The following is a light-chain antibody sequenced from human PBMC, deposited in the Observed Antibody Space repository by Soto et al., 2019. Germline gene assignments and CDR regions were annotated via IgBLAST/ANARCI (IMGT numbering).Light chain of an antibody. J-gene: IGLJ3*02. CDR1: SGHSSYA. CDR3: QTCGTRILE. CDR2: LNSDGSH. V-gene: IGLV4-69*01. Sequence: QPVLTQSPSASASLGASVKLTCTLSSGHSSYAIAWHQQQPEKGPRYLMKLNSDGSHSKGDGIPDPFSGSSSGAERSLTISSLQSEDEADYYCQTCGTRILEFGGGTKLTVL.